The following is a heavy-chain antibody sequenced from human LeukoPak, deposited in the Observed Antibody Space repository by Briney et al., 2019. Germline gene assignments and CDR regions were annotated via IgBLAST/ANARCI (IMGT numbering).Heavy chain of an antibody. V-gene: IGHV4-59*01. D-gene: IGHD6-13*01. J-gene: IGHJ3*02. Sequence: SETLSLTCTASGGSISSYYWSWIRQPPGKGLEWIGYIYYSGSTNHNPSLKSRVTISVDTSKNQFSLKLSSVTAADTAVYYCARDSGAAAGTGPYAFDIWGQGTMVTVSS. CDR2: IYYSGST. CDR1: GGSISSYY. CDR3: ARDSGAAAGTGPYAFDI.